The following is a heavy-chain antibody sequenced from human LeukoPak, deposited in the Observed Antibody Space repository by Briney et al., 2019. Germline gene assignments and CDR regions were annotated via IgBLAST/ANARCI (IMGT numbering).Heavy chain of an antibody. CDR2: SNEDGSTT. CDR3: VRDLGGRSGH. CDR1: GFTFSSNW. D-gene: IGHD1-26*01. V-gene: IGHV3-74*01. Sequence: GGSLRLSCAASGFTFSSNWLHWVRQAPGKGLVWVSRSNEDGSTTNYADSVKGRFTISRDNAKNTLYLQMNSLTAEDTAVYYCVRDLGGRSGHWGQGTLVTVSS. J-gene: IGHJ4*02.